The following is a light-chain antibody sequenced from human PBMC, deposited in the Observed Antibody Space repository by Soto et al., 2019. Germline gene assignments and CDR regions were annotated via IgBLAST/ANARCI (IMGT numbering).Light chain of an antibody. J-gene: IGLJ2*01. CDR1: SSDVGGYNS. Sequence: QSVLTQPPSASGSPGQSVTISCTGTSSDVGGYNSVSWYQHHPGKAPQLMIYEVNKRPSGVSDRFSGSKSGNTAFLTVSGLRAEDEADYYCSSHAGSINVAFGGGTKVTVL. V-gene: IGLV2-8*01. CDR2: EVN. CDR3: SSHAGSINVA.